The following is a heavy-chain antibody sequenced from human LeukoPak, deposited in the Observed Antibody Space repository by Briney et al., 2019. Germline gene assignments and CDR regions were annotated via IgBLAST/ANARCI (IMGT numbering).Heavy chain of an antibody. CDR2: IGGDGFSA. CDR1: GFAFTGHA. Sequence: GGSLRLSCSASGFAFTGHAMHWVRQAPGKGLEYVAGIGGDGFSAFYADSMSDRVTISRDNAKNTLYLQMNSLRAEDTAVYYCARDRHYNMDVWGQGTTVTVSS. V-gene: IGHV3-64*04. CDR3: ARDRHYNMDV. J-gene: IGHJ6*02.